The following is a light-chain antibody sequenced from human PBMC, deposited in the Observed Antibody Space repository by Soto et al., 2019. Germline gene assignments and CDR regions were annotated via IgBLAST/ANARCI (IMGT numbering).Light chain of an antibody. CDR3: SSHTSIRTVV. Sequence: QSVLTQPASVSGSPGQSITISCTGTSSDVGGYNYVSWYQQYPGKAPKLMIYDVSNRPSGISNRFSGSKSGNTASLTISGLQAEDEADYYCSSHTSIRTVVFGGGTKLTVL. V-gene: IGLV2-14*01. CDR2: DVS. CDR1: SSDVGGYNY. J-gene: IGLJ2*01.